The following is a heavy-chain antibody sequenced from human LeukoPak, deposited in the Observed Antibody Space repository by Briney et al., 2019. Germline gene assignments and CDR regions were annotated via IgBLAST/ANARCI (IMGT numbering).Heavy chain of an antibody. V-gene: IGHV5-51*01. CDR2: IYPGDSDP. Sequence: GESLKISCKGSGYSFTSYWIGWVRQMPGKGLEWMGIIYPGDSDPRYSPSFQGQVTISADKSISTAYLQWSSLKASDTAMYYCARGRRDGYNSPYYFDYWGQGTLVTVPS. CDR3: ARGRRDGYNSPYYFDY. D-gene: IGHD5-24*01. CDR1: GYSFTSYW. J-gene: IGHJ4*02.